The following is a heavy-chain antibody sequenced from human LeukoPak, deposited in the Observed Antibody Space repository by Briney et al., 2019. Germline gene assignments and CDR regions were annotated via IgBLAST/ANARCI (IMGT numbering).Heavy chain of an antibody. Sequence: SETLSLTCAVYGGSFSGYYWSWIRQPPGKGLEWIGEINHSGSTNYNPSLKSRVTISVDTSKNQFSLTLSSVTAADTAVYYCARVQDFETRGYYLGYWGHGTLVTVSS. CDR2: INHSGST. J-gene: IGHJ4*01. CDR3: ARVQDFETRGYYLGY. D-gene: IGHD3-22*01. V-gene: IGHV4-34*01. CDR1: GGSFSGYY.